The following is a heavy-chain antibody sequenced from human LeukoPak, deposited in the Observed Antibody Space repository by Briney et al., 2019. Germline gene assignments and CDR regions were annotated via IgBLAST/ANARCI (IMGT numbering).Heavy chain of an antibody. J-gene: IGHJ4*02. CDR2: ISSSSSYI. Sequence: GGSLRLSCAASGFTFSSYSMNWVRQAPGKGLEWVSSISSSSSYIYYADSVKGRFTISRDNAKNSLYLQMNSLRAEDTAVYYCARDLTSITMVRGIVYWGQGTLVTVSS. CDR3: ARDLTSITMVRGIVY. D-gene: IGHD3-10*01. CDR1: GFTFSSYS. V-gene: IGHV3-21*01.